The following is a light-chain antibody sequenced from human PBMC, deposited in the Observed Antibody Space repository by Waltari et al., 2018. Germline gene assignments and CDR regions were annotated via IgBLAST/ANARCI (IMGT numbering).Light chain of an antibody. CDR2: KDT. Sequence: SSELTQPPSVSVSPGQTARIPCPGDKLSSQYVYCYQQKPGQTPIILIRKDTERPSGVPERFSGSTSGTTVTLTITGVQPEDEADYYCQSAHPNTGVVFGGGTKLTVL. J-gene: IGLJ2*01. CDR3: QSAHPNTGVV. CDR1: KLSSQY. V-gene: IGLV3-25*03.